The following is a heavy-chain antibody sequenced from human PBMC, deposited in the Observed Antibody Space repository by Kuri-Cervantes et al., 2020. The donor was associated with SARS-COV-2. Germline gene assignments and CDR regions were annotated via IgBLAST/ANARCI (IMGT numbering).Heavy chain of an antibody. V-gene: IGHV3-49*03. Sequence: GESLKISCTASGFTFGDYAMSWFRQAPGKGLEWVGFIRSKAYGGTTEYAASVKGRFTISRDDSKSIAYLQMNSLRAEDTAVYYCARPGTMIPRDAFDIWGQGTMVTVSS. CDR2: IRSKAYGGTT. D-gene: IGHD3-22*01. CDR1: GFTFGDYA. J-gene: IGHJ3*02. CDR3: ARPGTMIPRDAFDI.